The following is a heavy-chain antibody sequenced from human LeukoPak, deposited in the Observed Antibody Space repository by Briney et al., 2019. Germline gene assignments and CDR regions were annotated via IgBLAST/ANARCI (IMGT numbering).Heavy chain of an antibody. CDR3: ARGYYDSSGYYYGFAFDI. V-gene: IGHV4-30-2*01. J-gene: IGHJ3*02. Sequence: SETLSLTCAVSGGSISSGGYSWSWIRQPPGKGLEWIGYIYHSGSTYYNPSLKSRVTISVDRSKNQFSLKLSSVTAADTAVYYCARGYYDSSGYYYGFAFDIWGQGTMVTVSS. D-gene: IGHD3-22*01. CDR2: IYHSGST. CDR1: GGSISSGGYS.